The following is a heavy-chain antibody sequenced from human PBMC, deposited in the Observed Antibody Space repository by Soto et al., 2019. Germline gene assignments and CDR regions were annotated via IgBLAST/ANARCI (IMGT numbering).Heavy chain of an antibody. CDR3: ARGRDLIAAAGTRKYYYYYGMDV. D-gene: IGHD6-13*01. CDR1: GYTFTSYG. J-gene: IGHJ6*02. CDR2: ISAYNGNT. Sequence: ASVKVSCKASGYTFTSYGISWVRQAPGQGLEWMGWISAYNGNTNYAQKLQGRVTMTTDTSTSTAYMELRSLRSDDTAVYYCARGRDLIAAAGTRKYYYYYGMDVWGQGTTVTVSS. V-gene: IGHV1-18*01.